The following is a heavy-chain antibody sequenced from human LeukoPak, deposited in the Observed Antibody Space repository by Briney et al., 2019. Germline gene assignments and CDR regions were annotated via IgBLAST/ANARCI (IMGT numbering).Heavy chain of an antibody. Sequence: GGSLRLSCAASGFTFSHAWMNWVRQAPGKGLEWVGRIKSKIDGGTTDYAAPVKGRFTISRDDSKNTLYLQMNSLKTEDTAVYYCTIPDRWGVTTDFWGQGTLVTVSS. CDR3: TIPDRWGVTTDF. CDR2: IKSKIDGGTT. V-gene: IGHV3-15*01. J-gene: IGHJ4*02. CDR1: GFTFSHAW. D-gene: IGHD4-17*01.